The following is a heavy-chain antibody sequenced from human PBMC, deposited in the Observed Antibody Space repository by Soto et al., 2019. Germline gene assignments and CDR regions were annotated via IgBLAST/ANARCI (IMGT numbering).Heavy chain of an antibody. J-gene: IGHJ5*02. CDR3: ARWRSGPEP. CDR2: ISAYNGNT. Sequence: ASVKVSCKASGYTFTSYGISWVRQAPGQGLEWMGWISAYNGNTNYAQKFQGRVTITRGTSASTAYMELSSLRSEDTAVYYCARWRSGPEPWGQGTLVTVSS. D-gene: IGHD3-10*01. V-gene: IGHV1-18*04. CDR1: GYTFTSYG.